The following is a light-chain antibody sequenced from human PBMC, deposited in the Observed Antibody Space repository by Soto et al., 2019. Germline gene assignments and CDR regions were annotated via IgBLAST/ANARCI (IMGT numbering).Light chain of an antibody. V-gene: IGLV2-14*01. J-gene: IGLJ1*01. CDR3: GSITRSSTSV. CDR1: SSDVGGFEY. Sequence: PPASLSGSTGQSMTISCTGTSSDVGGFEYVSWYQHQPAKAPKLIIYDVTKRPSGVSNRFSGSKSGNTASLTISGIQAEDEGDYYCGSITRSSTSVFGTGTKVTVL. CDR2: DVT.